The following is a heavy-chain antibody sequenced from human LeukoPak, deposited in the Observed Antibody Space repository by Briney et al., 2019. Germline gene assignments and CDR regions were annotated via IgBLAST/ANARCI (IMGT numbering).Heavy chain of an antibody. D-gene: IGHD4-23*01. V-gene: IGHV1-69*05. Sequence: EASVKLSCKASGGTFSSYAISWVRQAPGQGLEWMGGIIPIFGTANYVQKFQGRVTITTDESTSTAYMELSSLRSEDTAVYYCARATVVTNWFDPWGQGTLVTVSS. J-gene: IGHJ5*02. CDR2: IIPIFGTA. CDR3: ARATVVTNWFDP. CDR1: GGTFSSYA.